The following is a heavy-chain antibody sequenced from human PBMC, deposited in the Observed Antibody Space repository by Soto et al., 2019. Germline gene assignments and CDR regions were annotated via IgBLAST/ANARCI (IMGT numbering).Heavy chain of an antibody. CDR1: GYTFTSYG. J-gene: IGHJ6*03. Sequence: GASVKVSCKASGYTFTSYGSSWVRQATGQGLEWMGWMNPNSGNTGYAQKFQGRVTMTRNTSISTAYMELSSLRSEDTAVYYCARGAVAGTFYYYYYMDVWGKGTTVTVSS. CDR3: ARGAVAGTFYYYYYMDV. D-gene: IGHD6-19*01. CDR2: MNPNSGNT. V-gene: IGHV1-8*02.